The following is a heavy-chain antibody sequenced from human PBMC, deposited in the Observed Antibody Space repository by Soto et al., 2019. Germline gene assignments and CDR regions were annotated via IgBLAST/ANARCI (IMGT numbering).Heavy chain of an antibody. Sequence: GGSLRLSCSASGFTFSSYSMHWVRQATGKGLEWVSAIGTAGDTYYPGSVKGRFTISRENAKNSLYLQMNSLRAGDTAVYYCAREGPYGAFDIWGQGTMVT. CDR3: AREGPYGAFDI. J-gene: IGHJ3*02. CDR2: IGTAGDT. D-gene: IGHD3-10*01. V-gene: IGHV3-13*04. CDR1: GFTFSSYS.